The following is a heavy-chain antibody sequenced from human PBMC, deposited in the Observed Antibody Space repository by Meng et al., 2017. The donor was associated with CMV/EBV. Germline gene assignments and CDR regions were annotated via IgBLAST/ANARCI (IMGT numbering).Heavy chain of an antibody. V-gene: IGHV1-69*05. CDR2: IIAIFGKA. Sequence: SVKVSCKDSGCTFSSYAISWVRQAPGQGREWMGGIIAIFGKANYAQKFQGRVTITTDESTSTAYMELSSLRSEDTAVYYCAVPDTTGSTPNYYYYGMDVWGQGTTVTVSS. CDR1: GCTFSSYA. D-gene: IGHD1-1*01. J-gene: IGHJ6*02. CDR3: AVPDTTGSTPNYYYYGMDV.